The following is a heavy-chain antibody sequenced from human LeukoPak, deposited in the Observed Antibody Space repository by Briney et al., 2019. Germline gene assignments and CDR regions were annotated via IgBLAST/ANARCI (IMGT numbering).Heavy chain of an antibody. D-gene: IGHD1-26*01. CDR3: ARVWRGTPDY. J-gene: IGHJ4*02. CDR1: GFTFSSYA. V-gene: IGHV3-48*04. CDR2: ISSSSSTI. Sequence: GGSLRLSCAASGFTFSSYAMNWVRQAPGKGLDWVSYISSSSSTIYYADSVKGRFTISRDNAKNSLYLQMNSLRAEDTAVYYCARVWRGTPDYWGQGTLVTVSS.